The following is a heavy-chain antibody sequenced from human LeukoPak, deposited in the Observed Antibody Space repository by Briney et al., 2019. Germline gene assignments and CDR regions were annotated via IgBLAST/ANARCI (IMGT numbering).Heavy chain of an antibody. D-gene: IGHD2-2*01. J-gene: IGHJ6*02. Sequence: PSETLSPTCAVYGGSFSGYYWSWIRQPPGKGLEWIGEINHSGSTNYNPSLKSRVTISVDTSKNQFSLKLSSVTAADTAVYYCARGLGYCSSTSCYLGDYYYYGMDVWGQGTTVTVSS. V-gene: IGHV4-34*01. CDR3: ARGLGYCSSTSCYLGDYYYYGMDV. CDR1: GGSFSGYY. CDR2: INHSGST.